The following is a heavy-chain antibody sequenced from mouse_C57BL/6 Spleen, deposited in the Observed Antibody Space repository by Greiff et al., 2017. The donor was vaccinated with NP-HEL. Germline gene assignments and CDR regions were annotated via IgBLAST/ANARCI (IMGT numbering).Heavy chain of an antibody. Sequence: EVQLQQSGAELVRPGASVKLSCTASGFNIKDDYMHWVKQRPEQGLEWIGWIDPENGDTESASKFQGKATITADTSSNTAYLQLSSLTSEDTAVYYCTTGMKDDGYFIFAYWGQGTLVTVSA. CDR3: TTGMKDDGYFIFAY. CDR2: IDPENGDT. D-gene: IGHD2-3*01. CDR1: GFNIKDDY. J-gene: IGHJ3*01. V-gene: IGHV14-4*01.